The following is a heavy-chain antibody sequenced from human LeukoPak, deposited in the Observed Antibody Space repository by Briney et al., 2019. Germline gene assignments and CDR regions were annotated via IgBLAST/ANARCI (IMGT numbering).Heavy chain of an antibody. Sequence: TGGSLRLSCAASGFTFSSYAMHWVRQAPGKGLEWVAVISYDGSNKYYADSVKGRFTISRDNSKNTLYLQMNSLRAEDTAVYYCAGASSGYFDYWGQGTLVTVSS. V-gene: IGHV3-30-3*01. CDR3: AGASSGYFDY. CDR2: ISYDGSNK. CDR1: GFTFSSYA. J-gene: IGHJ4*02. D-gene: IGHD3-22*01.